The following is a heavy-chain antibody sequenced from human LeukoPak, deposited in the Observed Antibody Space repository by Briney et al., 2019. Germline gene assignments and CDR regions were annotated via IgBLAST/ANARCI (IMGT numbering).Heavy chain of an antibody. CDR1: GGSISSGGYS. D-gene: IGHD2-15*01. CDR2: IYYSGST. J-gene: IGHJ5*02. CDR3: ARDFCSGGSCYGWFDP. Sequence: SETLSLTCTVSGGSISSGGYSWSWIRQPPGKGLEWIGYIYYSGSTYYNPSLKSRVTISVDTSKNQFSLKLSSVTAADTAVYYCARDFCSGGSCYGWFDPWGQGTLVTVSS. V-gene: IGHV4-30-4*07.